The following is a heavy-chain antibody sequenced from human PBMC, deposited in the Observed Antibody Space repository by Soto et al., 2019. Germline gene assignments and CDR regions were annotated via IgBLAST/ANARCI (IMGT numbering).Heavy chain of an antibody. V-gene: IGHV3-30*18. J-gene: IGHJ6*02. D-gene: IGHD1-26*01. CDR3: AKELGDPQSIYHYGMDV. CDR1: GFTFSSYG. CDR2: ISYDGSNK. Sequence: QVQLVESGGGVVQPGRSLRLSCAASGFTFSSYGIHWVRQAPGKGLEWVAVISYDGSNKYYADSVKGRFTISRDNSKNMLYLQMNSLRAGDTAVYYCAKELGDPQSIYHYGMDVWGQGTTVTVSS.